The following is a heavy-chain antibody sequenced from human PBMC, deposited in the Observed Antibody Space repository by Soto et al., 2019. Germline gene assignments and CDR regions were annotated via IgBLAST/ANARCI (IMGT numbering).Heavy chain of an antibody. J-gene: IGHJ3*02. CDR1: GFPFHRYA. CDR3: AKDRNLDCGGGSCYLDAFDM. D-gene: IGHD2-15*01. CDR2: ISGGAGST. Sequence: EVQLLESGGGLVQPGGSLRLSCAASGFPFHRYAMGWVRQAPGKGLEWVSTISGGAGSTYYTDSVKGRFTISRDNSKNTLYLQMSSLRAEDTALYFCAKDRNLDCGGGSCYLDAFDMWGQGTMVTVSS. V-gene: IGHV3-23*01.